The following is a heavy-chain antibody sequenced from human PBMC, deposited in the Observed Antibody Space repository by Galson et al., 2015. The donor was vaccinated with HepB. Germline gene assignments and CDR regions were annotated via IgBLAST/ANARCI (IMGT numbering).Heavy chain of an antibody. CDR1: GGTFSSYA. V-gene: IGHV1-69*13. CDR3: ARGLGLGAFPWYFDL. Sequence: SVKVSCKASGGTFSSYAISWVRQAPGQGLEWMGGIIPIFGTANYAQKFQGRVTITADESTSTAYMELSSLRSEDTAVYYCARGLGLGAFPWYFDLWGRGTLVTVSS. CDR2: IIPIFGTA. J-gene: IGHJ2*01. D-gene: IGHD3/OR15-3a*01.